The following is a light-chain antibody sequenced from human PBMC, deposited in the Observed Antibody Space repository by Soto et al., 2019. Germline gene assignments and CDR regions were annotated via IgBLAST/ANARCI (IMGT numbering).Light chain of an antibody. CDR3: QRYGSSPPHT. Sequence: EIVLTQSPGTLSLSPGEGATLSCRASQSVYNNYLAWYQQKPGQAPRLLISGASIRATGIPDRFSGSGSGTDFTLTISRLESEDCAVYYCQRYGSSPPHTFGQGTKLEIK. CDR1: QSVYNNY. CDR2: GAS. J-gene: IGKJ2*01. V-gene: IGKV3-20*01.